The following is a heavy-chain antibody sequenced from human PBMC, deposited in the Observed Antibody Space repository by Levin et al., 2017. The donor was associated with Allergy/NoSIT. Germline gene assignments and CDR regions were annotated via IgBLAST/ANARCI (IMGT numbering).Heavy chain of an antibody. V-gene: IGHV3-53*01. CDR3: ARDGGYVGYLDS. Sequence: GGSLRLSCAASGFAVTANAMSWVRQAPGKGLEWVSVLYSGDATYYADSVKGRFTISRDNAKNTLYLHMTSLRTEDTAMYFCARDGGYVGYLDSWGQGTLVTVSS. CDR1: GFAVTANA. J-gene: IGHJ4*02. D-gene: IGHD5-12*01. CDR2: LYSGDAT.